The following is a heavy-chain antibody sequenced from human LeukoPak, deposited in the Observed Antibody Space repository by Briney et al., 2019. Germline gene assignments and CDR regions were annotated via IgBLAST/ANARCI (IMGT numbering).Heavy chain of an antibody. CDR1: GFTFSSYG. Sequence: GGSLRLSCAASGFTFSSYGMHWVRQAPGKGLEWVSFIRYDGSNKYYADSVKGRFTISRDNSKNTLYLQMNSLRDEDAAVYYCARDYFKTQYYYDSSGYYYPDYWGQGTLVTVSS. CDR3: ARDYFKTQYYYDSSGYYYPDY. D-gene: IGHD3-22*01. V-gene: IGHV3-30*02. CDR2: IRYDGSNK. J-gene: IGHJ4*02.